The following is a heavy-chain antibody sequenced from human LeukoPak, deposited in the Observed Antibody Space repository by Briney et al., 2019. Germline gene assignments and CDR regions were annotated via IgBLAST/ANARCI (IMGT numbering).Heavy chain of an antibody. D-gene: IGHD2-8*01. CDR2: FDPEDGET. CDR3: ATSPPQDMILGAFDI. V-gene: IGHV1-24*01. Sequence: GASVKVSYTVFGYTLTELSMHWVRQAPGKRREWMGGFDPEDGETIYAQKFQGRVTMTEDTSTDTAYMELSSLRSEDTAVYYCATSPPQDMILGAFDIWGQGTMVTVSS. CDR1: GYTLTELS. J-gene: IGHJ3*02.